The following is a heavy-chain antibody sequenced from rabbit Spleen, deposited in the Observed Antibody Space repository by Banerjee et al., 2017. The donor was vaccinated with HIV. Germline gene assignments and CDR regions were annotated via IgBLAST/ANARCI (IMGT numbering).Heavy chain of an antibody. CDR1: GFSFSSSYY. CDR3: ARGSATMTMVITGYYFNL. D-gene: IGHD2-1*01. J-gene: IGHJ4*01. CDR2: IYDGSSRST. V-gene: IGHV1S40*01. Sequence: QSLEESGGDLVKPGASLTLTCTASGFSFSSSYYMCWVRQAPGKGLEWIACIYDGSSRSTKYPSWAKGRFTISRTSSTTVTLQMTSLTVADTATYFCARGSATMTMVITGYYFNLWGPGTLVTVS.